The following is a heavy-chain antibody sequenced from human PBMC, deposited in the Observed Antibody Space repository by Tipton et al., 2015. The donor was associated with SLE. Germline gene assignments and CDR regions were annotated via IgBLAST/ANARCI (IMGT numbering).Heavy chain of an antibody. J-gene: IGHJ6*02. V-gene: IGHV3-33*06. CDR2: IQYDGNNK. CDR3: AKDLLTGVNYYYGMDV. CDR1: GFSFSSHG. Sequence: SLRLSCAASGFSFSSHGMHWVRQAPGKGLEWVGVIQYDGNNKYYADSVKARFTISRDNSKSTLDLEMNSPRAEDTAVYYCAKDLLTGVNYYYGMDVWGQGTTVTVSS. D-gene: IGHD1-20*01.